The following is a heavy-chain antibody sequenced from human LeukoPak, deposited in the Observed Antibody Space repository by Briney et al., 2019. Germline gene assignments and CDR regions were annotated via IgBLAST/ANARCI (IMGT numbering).Heavy chain of an antibody. J-gene: IGHJ3*02. CDR3: AKTEGYSSGWNDAFDI. CDR2: ISYDGSNK. D-gene: IGHD6-19*01. CDR1: GFTFSSYG. Sequence: GRSLRLSCAASGFTFSSYGLHWVRQAPGKGLEWVAVISYDGSNKYYADSVKGRFTISRDNSKNTLYLQMNSLRAEDTAVYYCAKTEGYSSGWNDAFDIWGQGTMVTVSS. V-gene: IGHV3-30*18.